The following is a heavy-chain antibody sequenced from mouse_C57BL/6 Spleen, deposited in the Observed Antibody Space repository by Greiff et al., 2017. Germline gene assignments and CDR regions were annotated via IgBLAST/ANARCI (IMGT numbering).Heavy chain of an antibody. D-gene: IGHD2-1*01. V-gene: IGHV5-16*01. CDR3: ARGGNPYYFDY. J-gene: IGHJ2*01. CDR2: INYDGSST. Sequence: EVKLMESEGGLVQPGSSMKLSCTASGFTFSDYYMAWVRQVPEKGLEWVAYINYDGSSTYYLDSLKSRFIISRDNAKNTLYLQMSSLKSEDTATYYCARGGNPYYFDYWGQGTTLTVSS. CDR1: GFTFSDYY.